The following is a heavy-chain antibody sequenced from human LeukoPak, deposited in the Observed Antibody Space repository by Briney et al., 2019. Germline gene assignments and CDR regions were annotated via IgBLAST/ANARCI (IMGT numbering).Heavy chain of an antibody. D-gene: IGHD3-9*01. V-gene: IGHV4-61*02. CDR3: ARNPPTIFGRFDL. Sequence: SQTLSLTCTVSGDSISTLNYYWSWIRQPAGKGLEWIGRIYSSGSTNYNPSLKSRVTISVDTSKNQFYLKMNSVTAADTAVYYCARNPPTIFGRFDLWGRGTLVTVSS. J-gene: IGHJ2*01. CDR1: GDSISTLNYY. CDR2: IYSSGST.